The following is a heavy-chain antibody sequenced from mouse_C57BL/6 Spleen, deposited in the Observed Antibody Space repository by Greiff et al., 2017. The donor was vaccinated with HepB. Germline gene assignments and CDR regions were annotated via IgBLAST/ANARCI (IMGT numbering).Heavy chain of an antibody. J-gene: IGHJ4*01. D-gene: IGHD2-1*01. CDR2: ISYSGST. Sequence: EVQLQESGPGMVKPSQSLSLTCTVTGYSITSGYDWHWIRHFPGNKLEWMGYISYSGSTNYNPSLKSRISITHDTSKNHFFLKLNSVTTEDTATYYCARGLYYGNAMDYWGQGTSVTVSS. CDR3: ARGLYYGNAMDY. V-gene: IGHV3-1*01. CDR1: GYSITSGYD.